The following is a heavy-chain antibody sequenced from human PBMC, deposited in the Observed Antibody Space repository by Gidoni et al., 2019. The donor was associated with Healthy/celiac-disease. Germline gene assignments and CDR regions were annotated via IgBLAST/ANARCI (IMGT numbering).Heavy chain of an antibody. Sequence: QVQMVQSGAEVKKPGSSVKVACKASGGTFSSYAISWVRQAPGQGLELMGGIIPFFGTANYAQKFQGRVTITADESTSTAYMELSSLRSEDTAVYYCARRYCSGGSCSNWFDPWGQGTLVTVSS. V-gene: IGHV1-69*01. CDR2: IIPFFGTA. CDR1: GGTFSSYA. D-gene: IGHD2-15*01. CDR3: ARRYCSGGSCSNWFDP. J-gene: IGHJ5*02.